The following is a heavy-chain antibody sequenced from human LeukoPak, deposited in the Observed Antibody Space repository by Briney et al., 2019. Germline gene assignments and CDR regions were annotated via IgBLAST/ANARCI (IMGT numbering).Heavy chain of an antibody. J-gene: IGHJ5*02. CDR1: GGSISSYD. D-gene: IGHD6-13*01. V-gene: IGHV4-59*01. Sequence: SETLSLTCTVSGGSISSYDWSWIRRPPGKGLEWIGYIYYSGSTDYNPSLKSRVTISVDTSKNQFSLKLSSVTAADTAVYYCARGAPYSSSWYRWGQGTLVTVSS. CDR2: IYYSGST. CDR3: ARGAPYSSSWYR.